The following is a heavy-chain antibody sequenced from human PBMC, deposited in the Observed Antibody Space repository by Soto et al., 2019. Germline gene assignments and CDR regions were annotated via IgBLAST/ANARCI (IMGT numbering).Heavy chain of an antibody. CDR2: IYYNGNT. V-gene: IGHV4-30-4*01. CDR1: GGSISSGDYY. J-gene: IGHJ5*02. Sequence: SETLSLTCTVSGGSISSGDYYWNWIRQPPGKGLEWIGYIYYNGNTYYNPSLKSRITISLDTSKNQFSLKLTSVTAADTAVYYCARSSLERNWGWFGPGGQGILVTVSS. D-gene: IGHD7-27*01. CDR3: ARSSLERNWGWFGP.